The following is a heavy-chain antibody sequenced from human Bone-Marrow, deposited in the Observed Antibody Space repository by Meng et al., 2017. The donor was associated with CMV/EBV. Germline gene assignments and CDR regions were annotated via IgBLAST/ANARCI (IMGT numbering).Heavy chain of an antibody. CDR3: ARSSDRKSHRGWFDP. CDR2: INPNSGGT. CDR1: GYTFTSYY. Sequence: ASVKVSCKASGYTFTSYYMHWVRQAPGQGLEWMGWINPNSGGTNYAQKFQGRVTMTRDTSISTAYMELSRLRSDDTAVYYCARSSDRKSHRGWFDPWGQGTLVTASS. J-gene: IGHJ5*02. D-gene: IGHD1-14*01. V-gene: IGHV1-2*02.